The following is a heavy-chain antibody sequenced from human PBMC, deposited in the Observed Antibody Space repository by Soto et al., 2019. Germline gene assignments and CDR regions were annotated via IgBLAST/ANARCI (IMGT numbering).Heavy chain of an antibody. J-gene: IGHJ4*02. V-gene: IGHV1-69*02. Sequence: APVKVSFKAFGGTLSSYTFSWGRQAPGQGLEWMGRIIPILGIANYAQKFQGRVTITADKSTSTAYMELSSLRSEDTAVYYCASVDTAMGHFDYWGQGTLVTVSS. CDR2: IIPILGIA. D-gene: IGHD5-18*01. CDR3: ASVDTAMGHFDY. CDR1: GGTLSSYT.